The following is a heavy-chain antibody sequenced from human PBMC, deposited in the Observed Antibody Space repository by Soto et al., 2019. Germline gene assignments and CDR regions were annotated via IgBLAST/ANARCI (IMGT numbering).Heavy chain of an antibody. D-gene: IGHD2-15*01. CDR3: ARDLPGYCSGGSCFWFDP. J-gene: IGHJ5*02. CDR1: GGTFSSYA. Sequence: ASVKVSCKASGGTFSSYAISWVRQAPGQGLEWMGGIIPIFGTANYAQKFQGRVTITADKSTSTAYMELSSLRSEDTAVYYCARDLPGYCSGGSCFWFDPWGQGTLVTVSS. CDR2: IIPIFGTA. V-gene: IGHV1-69*06.